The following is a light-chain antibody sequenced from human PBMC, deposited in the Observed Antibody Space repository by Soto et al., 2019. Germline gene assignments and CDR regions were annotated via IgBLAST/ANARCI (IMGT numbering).Light chain of an antibody. CDR1: QIILTN. CDR3: QQYGSSRT. V-gene: IGKV3-20*01. J-gene: IGKJ1*01. CDR2: GAS. Sequence: EIVMTQSPATLSVSPGERATLSCRASQIILTNLAWYQQKPGQAPRLLIYGASSRATGIPDRFSGSGSETDFTLTVSRLEPEDFAVYYCQQYGSSRTFGQGTKVDI.